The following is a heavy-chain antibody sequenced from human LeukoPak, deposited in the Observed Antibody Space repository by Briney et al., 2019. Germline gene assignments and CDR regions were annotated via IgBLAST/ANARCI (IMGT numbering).Heavy chain of an antibody. CDR3: ARDQADCSGGSCPNPAFDI. J-gene: IGHJ3*02. D-gene: IGHD2-15*01. CDR2: ISLNGGST. CDR1: GFTFDDYG. V-gene: IGHV3-20*04. Sequence: GGSLRLPCAASGFTFDDYGMTWVRQAPGKGLEWVSGISLNGGSTGYADSVKGRFTISRDNAKNSLYLQMNSLRAEDTAVYYCARDQADCSGGSCPNPAFDIWGQGTMVTVSS.